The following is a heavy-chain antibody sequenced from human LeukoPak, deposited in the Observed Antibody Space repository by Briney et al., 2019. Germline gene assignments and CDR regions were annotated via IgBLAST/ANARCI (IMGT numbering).Heavy chain of an antibody. CDR2: IWYDGSNK. CDR1: GFTFSSYG. J-gene: IGHJ4*02. D-gene: IGHD6-19*01. V-gene: IGHV3-33*01. Sequence: GGSLRLSCAASGFTFSSYGMHWVRQAPGKGLEWVAVIWYDGSNKYYADSVKGRFTISRGNSKNTLYLQMNSLRAEDTAVYYCARFRGVAGTSPFDYWGQGTLVTVSS. CDR3: ARFRGVAGTSPFDY.